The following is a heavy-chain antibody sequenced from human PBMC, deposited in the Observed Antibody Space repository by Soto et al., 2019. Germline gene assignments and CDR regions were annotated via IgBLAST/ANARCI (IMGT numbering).Heavy chain of an antibody. V-gene: IGHV4-59*01. J-gene: IGHJ6*02. Sequence: SETLSLTCTISGGYISSYYWSCIRQTPGKGLEWIGYVYFSGSTNYNPSLKSRVLISIDTSRNQFSLKLNSVTAADTAVYYCTRDLDIGHRGDCQSNVWGQG. CDR1: GGYISSYY. CDR2: VYFSGST. D-gene: IGHD2-21*02. CDR3: TRDLDIGHRGDCQSNV.